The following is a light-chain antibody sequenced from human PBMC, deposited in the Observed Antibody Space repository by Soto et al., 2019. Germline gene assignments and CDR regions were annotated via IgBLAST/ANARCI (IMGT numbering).Light chain of an antibody. V-gene: IGLV2-14*01. CDR2: KAS. CDR3: SSYTSGSTLYV. J-gene: IGLJ1*01. CDR1: SSDVGGYDY. Sequence: QSVLTQPASVSGSPGQSMTISGTGTSSDVGGYDYVSWYQQQPGKAHRLMIYKASNRPSGVSHRFSGSRSGNTASLTISGLQAEDEADYYCSSYTSGSTLYVFGTGTKVTVL.